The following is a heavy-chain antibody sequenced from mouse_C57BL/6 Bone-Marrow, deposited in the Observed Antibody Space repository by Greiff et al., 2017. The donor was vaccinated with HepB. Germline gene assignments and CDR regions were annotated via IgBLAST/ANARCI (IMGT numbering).Heavy chain of an antibody. Sequence: QVQLQQPGAELVKPGASVKLSCKASGYTFTSYWMPWVKQRPGQGLEWIGNINPSNGCTNYNEKFKSKATLTVDKSASTAYMQLSSLTTEDSAVYYDAGGGYYDGNAMDDWGQGTSVTVSS. D-gene: IGHD2-4*01. CDR3: AGGGYYDGNAMDD. J-gene: IGHJ4*01. V-gene: IGHV1-53*01. CDR1: GYTFTSYW. CDR2: INPSNGCT.